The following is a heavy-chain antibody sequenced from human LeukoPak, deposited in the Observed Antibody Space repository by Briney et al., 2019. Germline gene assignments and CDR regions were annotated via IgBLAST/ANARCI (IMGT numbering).Heavy chain of an antibody. J-gene: IGHJ6*03. Sequence: EASVKVSCKASGYTFTGYYMHWVRQAPGQGLEWMGWINPNSGGTNYAQKFQGRVTMTRDTSISTAYMELSRLRSDDTAVYYCARQASSSQDRLPYYYYYYMDVWGKGTTVTVSS. D-gene: IGHD2-2*01. CDR1: GYTFTGYY. V-gene: IGHV1-2*02. CDR3: ARQASSSQDRLPYYYYYYMDV. CDR2: INPNSGGT.